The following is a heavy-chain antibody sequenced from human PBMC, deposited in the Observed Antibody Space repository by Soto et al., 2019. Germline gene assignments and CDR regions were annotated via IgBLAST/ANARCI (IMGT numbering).Heavy chain of an antibody. J-gene: IGHJ4*02. CDR3: AKDTTGWLQQYYFDY. Sequence: GGSLRLSCAASGFTFDDYAMHWVRQAPGKGLEWVSGISWNSGSIGYADSVKGRFTISRDNAKNSLYLQMNSLRAEDTALYYCAKDTTGWLQQYYFDYWGQGTLVTVSS. D-gene: IGHD5-12*01. CDR1: GFTFDDYA. CDR2: ISWNSGSI. V-gene: IGHV3-9*01.